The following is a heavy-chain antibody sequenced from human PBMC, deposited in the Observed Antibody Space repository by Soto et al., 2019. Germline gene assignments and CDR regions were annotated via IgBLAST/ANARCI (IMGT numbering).Heavy chain of an antibody. V-gene: IGHV4-59*02. D-gene: IGHD1-26*01. Sequence: QVQLQESGPGLVKPSETLSLTCSVSGGSVNDYYWSWVRQPPGKGLEWIGFVYYIGSTNYNPSLKSRVSISVDTSKNQFSLKLRSVNAAATAVYYCARGANYYYYHGIYVCGQGTTVTVSS. CDR1: GGSVNDYY. CDR2: VYYIGST. CDR3: ARGANYYYYHGIYV. J-gene: IGHJ6*02.